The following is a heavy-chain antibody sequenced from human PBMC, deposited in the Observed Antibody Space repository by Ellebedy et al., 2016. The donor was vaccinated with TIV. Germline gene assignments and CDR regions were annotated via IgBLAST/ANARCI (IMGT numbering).Heavy chain of an antibody. Sequence: AASVKVSCKASGYTFTKYNINWVRQSTGQGLEWMGWVNPNSGDTDYAQKFRDRVAMTRDTSTNTAYLELRSLTSDDTAVYYCAREADSDALDIWGQGTMVIVSS. J-gene: IGHJ3*02. CDR1: GYTFTKYN. D-gene: IGHD2-15*01. CDR2: VNPNSGDT. V-gene: IGHV1-8*01. CDR3: AREADSDALDI.